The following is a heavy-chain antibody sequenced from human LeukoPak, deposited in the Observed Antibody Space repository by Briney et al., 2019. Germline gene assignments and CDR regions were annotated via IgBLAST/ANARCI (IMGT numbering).Heavy chain of an antibody. V-gene: IGHV4-59*01. D-gene: IGHD3-22*01. CDR3: ARDSSGLDAFDV. J-gene: IGHJ3*01. CDR2: IYNSGST. Sequence: KTSETLSLTCTVSVDSITSSYWSWIRQPPGKGLEWIGCIYNSGSTSYHSGNTMFNPSLKSRVTLSVDTSKNQFSLKLTSVTAADTAVYYCARDSSGLDAFDVWGPGTMVTVSS. CDR1: VDSITSSY.